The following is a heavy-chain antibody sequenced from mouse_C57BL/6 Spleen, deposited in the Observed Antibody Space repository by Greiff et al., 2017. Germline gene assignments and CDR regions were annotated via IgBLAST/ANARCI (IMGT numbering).Heavy chain of an antibody. J-gene: IGHJ1*03. CDR1: GYSFTGYY. CDR3: ARRSNYEYFDV. D-gene: IGHD2-5*01. CDR2: INPSTGGT. V-gene: IGHV1-42*01. Sequence: VQLQQSGPELVKPGASVKISCKASGYSFTGYYMNWVKQSPEKSLEWIGEINPSTGGTTYNQKFKAKATLTVDKSSSTAYMQLKSLTSEDSAVYYCARRSNYEYFDVWGTGTTVTVSS.